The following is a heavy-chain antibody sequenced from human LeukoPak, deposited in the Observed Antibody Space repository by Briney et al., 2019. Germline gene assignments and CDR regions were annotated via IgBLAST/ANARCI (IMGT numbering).Heavy chain of an antibody. CDR3: ARAGYCGDGGCRGGSAFDV. V-gene: IGHV1-18*01. CDR2: ISGYTGDT. J-gene: IGHJ3*01. D-gene: IGHD2-15*01. Sequence: ASVKVSCKASGYTFTSYGISWVRQAPGQGLECMGWISGYTGDTKYAQILQGRFTVTTDTSTSTVYMELRSLTYDDTAVYYCARAGYCGDGGCRGGSAFDVWGQGTMVTVSS. CDR1: GYTFTSYG.